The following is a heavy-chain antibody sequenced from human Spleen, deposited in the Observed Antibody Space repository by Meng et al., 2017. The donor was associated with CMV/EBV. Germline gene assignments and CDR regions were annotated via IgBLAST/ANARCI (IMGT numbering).Heavy chain of an antibody. J-gene: IGHJ4*02. CDR3: ARVRKGLEGQTTVDY. CDR1: FTFSDHY. CDR2: IRNKANSYTT. Sequence: FTFSDHYIDWVRQAPEKGLEWVGRIRNKANSYTTLYAASVQGRFSISRDDSKNSVYLEMNSLRTEDTAVYYCARVRKGLEGQTTVDYWGQGTRVTVSS. D-gene: IGHD1/OR15-1a*01. V-gene: IGHV3-72*01.